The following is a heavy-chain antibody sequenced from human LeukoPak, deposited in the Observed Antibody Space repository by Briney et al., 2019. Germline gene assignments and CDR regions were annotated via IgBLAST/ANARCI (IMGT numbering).Heavy chain of an antibody. V-gene: IGHV3-21*01. CDR1: GFTFSSYS. D-gene: IGHD3-22*01. CDR3: ARDVTTYYYDSSGYYHNSDAFDI. Sequence: KPGGSLRLSCAASGFTFSSYSMNWVRQAPGKGLEWVSSISSSSSYIYYADSVKGRFTISRDNAKNSLYLQMNSLRAEDTAVYYCARDVTTYYYDSSGYYHNSDAFDIWGQGTMVTVSS. CDR2: ISSSSSYI. J-gene: IGHJ3*02.